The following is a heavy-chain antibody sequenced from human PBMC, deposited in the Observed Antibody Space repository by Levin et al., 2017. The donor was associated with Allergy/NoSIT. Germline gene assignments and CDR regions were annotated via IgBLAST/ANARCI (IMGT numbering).Heavy chain of an antibody. D-gene: IGHD6-13*01. CDR1: GFTFSSYA. J-gene: IGHJ4*02. Sequence: GESLKISCAASGFTFSSYAMSWVRQAPGKGLEWVSAISGSGGSTYYADSVKGRFTISRDNSKNTLYLQMNSLRAEDTAVYYCAKDKGTTQAAAAGLYYFDYWGQGTLVTVSS. CDR3: AKDKGTTQAAAAGLYYFDY. V-gene: IGHV3-23*01. CDR2: ISGSGGST.